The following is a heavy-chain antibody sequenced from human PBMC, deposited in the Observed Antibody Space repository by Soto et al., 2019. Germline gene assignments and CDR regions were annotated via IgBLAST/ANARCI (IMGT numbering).Heavy chain of an antibody. CDR3: AKGHPEWDLLIVDY. D-gene: IGHD1-26*01. J-gene: IGHJ4*02. CDR1: GFTFSTYA. V-gene: IGHV3-23*01. Sequence: EVQLLESGGGLVQPGGSLRRSCAASGFTFSTYAMSWVRQAPGKGLEWVSTISGSGGSTYYADSVKGRFTISRDNSKNTLYLQMNSLRAEDTAVYYCAKGHPEWDLLIVDYWGQGTLVTVSS. CDR2: ISGSGGST.